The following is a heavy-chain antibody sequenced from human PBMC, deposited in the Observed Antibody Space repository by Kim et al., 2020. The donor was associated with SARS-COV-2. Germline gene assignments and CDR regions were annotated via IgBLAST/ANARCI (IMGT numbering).Heavy chain of an antibody. D-gene: IGHD6-6*01. Sequence: GGSLRLSCAASGFTFSSYAMHWVRQAPGKGLEYVSAISSNGGSTYYANSVKGRFTISRDNSKNTLYLQMGSLRAEDMAVYYCARDRRSSSSVDYYYYMDVWGKGTTVTVSS. CDR3: ARDRRSSSSVDYYYYMDV. V-gene: IGHV3-64*01. CDR2: ISSNGGST. CDR1: GFTFSSYA. J-gene: IGHJ6*03.